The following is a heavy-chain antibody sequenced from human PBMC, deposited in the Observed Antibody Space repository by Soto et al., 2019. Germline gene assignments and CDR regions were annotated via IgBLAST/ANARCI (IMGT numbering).Heavy chain of an antibody. CDR2: IYWNEDK. Sequence: QITLKESGPTLVKPTQTLTLTFTFSGFSLSTSGVGVGWIRQPPGKALEWLAVIYWNEDKRYRPSLKRRLTITKDTSKNQVVLTMTNMAPVDTATYYFAHREDIISVAGLGWGQGTQVTVSS. D-gene: IGHD6-19*01. V-gene: IGHV2-5*01. J-gene: IGHJ4*02. CDR3: AHREDIISVAGLG. CDR1: GFSLSTSGVG.